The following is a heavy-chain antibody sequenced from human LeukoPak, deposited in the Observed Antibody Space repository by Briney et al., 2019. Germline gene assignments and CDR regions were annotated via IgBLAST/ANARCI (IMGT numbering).Heavy chain of an antibody. D-gene: IGHD6-13*01. CDR1: GYNFNIYW. CDR2: IYPGDSDT. J-gene: IGHJ4*02. CDR3: ARLGAAAGIADC. V-gene: IGHV5-51*01. Sequence: GESLKISCEASGYNFNIYWVGWVRQMPGKGLEWMGIIYPGDSDTRYSPSFQGQVTISAAKSISTAYLQWSSLKASDTAMYYCARLGAAAGIADCWGQGTLVTVSS.